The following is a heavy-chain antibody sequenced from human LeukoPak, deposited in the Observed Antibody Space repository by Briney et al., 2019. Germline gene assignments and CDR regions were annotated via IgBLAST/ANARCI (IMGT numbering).Heavy chain of an antibody. CDR3: ARDVSDYYDSSGYPDY. D-gene: IGHD3-22*01. V-gene: IGHV1-18*01. CDR1: GYTFTNYG. Sequence: GASVKVSCKASGYTFTNYGVSWVRQAPGQGLEWMGWISAYNGNTNYAQKLQGRVTMTTDTSTSTAYMELRSLRSDDTAVYYCARDVSDYYDSSGYPDYWGQGTLVTVSS. J-gene: IGHJ4*02. CDR2: ISAYNGNT.